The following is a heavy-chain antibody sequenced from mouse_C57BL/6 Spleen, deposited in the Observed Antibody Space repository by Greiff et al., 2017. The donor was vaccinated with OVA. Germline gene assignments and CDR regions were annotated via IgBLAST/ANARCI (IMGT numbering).Heavy chain of an antibody. CDR1: GYTFTSYW. V-gene: IGHV1-69*01. CDR3: ARGTDGSSFSWFAY. J-gene: IGHJ3*01. CDR2: IDPSDSYT. Sequence: QVQLQQPGAELVMPGASVKLSCKASGYTFTSYWMHWVKQRPGQGLEWIGEIDPSDSYTNYNQKFKGKSTLTVDKSSSTAYMQLSSLTSEDSAVDYCARGTDGSSFSWFAYWGQGTLVTVSA. D-gene: IGHD1-1*01.